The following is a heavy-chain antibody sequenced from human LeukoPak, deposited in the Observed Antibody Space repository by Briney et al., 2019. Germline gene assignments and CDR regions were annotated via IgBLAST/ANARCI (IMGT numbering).Heavy chain of an antibody. D-gene: IGHD3-22*01. Sequence: GGSLRLSCAASGFTFSSYGMHWVRQAPGKGLEWVAFIRYDGSNKYYADSVKGRFTTSRDNSKNTLYLQMNSLRAEDTAVYYCALGYYDSSGYYLPVWGQGTLVTVSS. J-gene: IGHJ4*02. CDR1: GFTFSSYG. V-gene: IGHV3-30*02. CDR2: IRYDGSNK. CDR3: ALGYYDSSGYYLPV.